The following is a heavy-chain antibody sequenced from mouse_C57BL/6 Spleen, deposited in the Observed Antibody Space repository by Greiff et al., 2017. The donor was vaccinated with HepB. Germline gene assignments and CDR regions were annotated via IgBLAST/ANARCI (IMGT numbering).Heavy chain of an antibody. Sequence: EVQRVESGGGLVKPGGSLKLSCAASGFTFSDYGMHWVRQAPEKGLEWVAYISSGSSTIYYADTVKGRFTISRDNTKNNLFLQMTSLKSEDTAMCYSGRTEDYDDAMDYWGQGTSVTVSS. V-gene: IGHV5-17*01. J-gene: IGHJ4*01. CDR2: ISSGSSTI. CDR1: GFTFSDYG. CDR3: GRTEDYDDAMDY. D-gene: IGHD2-4*01.